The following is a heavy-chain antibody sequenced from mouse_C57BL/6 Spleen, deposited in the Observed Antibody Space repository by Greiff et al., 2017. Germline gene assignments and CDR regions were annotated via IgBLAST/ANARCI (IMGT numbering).Heavy chain of an antibody. CDR2: IGPETGGT. D-gene: IGHD1-1*01. CDR3: TRRVTTVVFDY. Sequence: QVQLKESGAELVRPGASVTLSCTASGYTFTDYEMHWVKQTPVHGLEWIGAIGPETGGTAYNQKFKGKAILTADKSSSTAYMQLRSLTSDDSAVYYCTRRVTTVVFDYWGQGTTLTVSS. J-gene: IGHJ2*01. CDR1: GYTFTDYE. V-gene: IGHV1-15*01.